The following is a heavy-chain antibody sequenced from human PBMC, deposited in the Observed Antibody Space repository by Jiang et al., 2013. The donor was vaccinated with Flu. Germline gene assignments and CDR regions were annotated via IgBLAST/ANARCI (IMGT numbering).Heavy chain of an antibody. V-gene: IGHV4-39*07. CDR3: ASQHWDHGVGSYYMSH. CDR1: GGSIISENSY. Sequence: GPGLVKPSETLSLSCTVSGGSIISENSYWGWIRQPPGKGLEWIGGIYYSGTTYYNPSLKSRVTISVDTSKKHFSLKLSSVTAADTAVYYCASQHWDHGVGSYYMSHWGQGTLVTVSS. D-gene: IGHD3-10*01. J-gene: IGHJ4*02. CDR2: IYYSGTT.